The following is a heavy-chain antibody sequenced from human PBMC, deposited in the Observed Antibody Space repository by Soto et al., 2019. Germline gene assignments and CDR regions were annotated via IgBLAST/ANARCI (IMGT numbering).Heavy chain of an antibody. CDR1: GFSLSTSRVG. Sequence: QITLKESGPTLVKPTQTLTLTCTFSGFSLSTSRVGVGWIRQPPGKALEWLALIYWDDDKRYSPSLKTRLTITKDTSKNQVVLTMTNKDPVDTATYYCVHSRIFGDYVYYFDSWGQGTLVTVSS. D-gene: IGHD4-17*01. J-gene: IGHJ4*02. CDR3: VHSRIFGDYVYYFDS. CDR2: IYWDDDK. V-gene: IGHV2-5*02.